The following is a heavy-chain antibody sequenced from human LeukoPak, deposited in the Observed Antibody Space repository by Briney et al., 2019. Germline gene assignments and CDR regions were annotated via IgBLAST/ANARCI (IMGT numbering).Heavy chain of an antibody. J-gene: IGHJ5*02. CDR3: ARGAVWYEH. CDR2: VYYRGNT. Sequence: PTETLSLTCTVSGGSISPYHWSWLRQPPGKGLEWIGYVYYRGNTNYNPSLKSRVTISLDTSNNQFSLKLSSVTAADTAVYYCARGAVWYEHWGQGTLVTASS. V-gene: IGHV4-59*08. CDR1: GGSISPYH.